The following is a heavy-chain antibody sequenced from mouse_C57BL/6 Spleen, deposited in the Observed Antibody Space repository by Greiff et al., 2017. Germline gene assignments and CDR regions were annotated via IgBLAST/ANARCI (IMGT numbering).Heavy chain of an antibody. CDR2: IWGDGST. V-gene: IGHV2-3*01. CDR1: GFSLTSYG. D-gene: IGHD1-1*01. Sequence: VKLMESGPGLVAPSQSLSITCTVSGFSLTSYGVSWVRQPPGKGLEWLGVIWGDGSTNYHSALISRLSISKDNSKSQVFLKLNSLQTDDTATYYCAKREGAYYYGSSYGYFDVWGTGTTVTVSS. CDR3: AKREGAYYYGSSYGYFDV. J-gene: IGHJ1*03.